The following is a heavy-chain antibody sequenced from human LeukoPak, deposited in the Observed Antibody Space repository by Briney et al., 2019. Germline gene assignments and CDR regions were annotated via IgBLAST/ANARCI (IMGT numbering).Heavy chain of an antibody. CDR1: RFTVSTYY. CDR2: IYSGGWT. Sequence: GGSLRLSCTTSRFTVSTYYMSWVRQAPGKGLEWVSVIYSGGWTYYADSVKGRFTISRDNSKNTLYLQMNSLRAEDSAVYYCASSRLARALDYWGQGTLVTVSS. CDR3: ASSRLARALDY. D-gene: IGHD3-16*01. V-gene: IGHV3-66*01. J-gene: IGHJ4*02.